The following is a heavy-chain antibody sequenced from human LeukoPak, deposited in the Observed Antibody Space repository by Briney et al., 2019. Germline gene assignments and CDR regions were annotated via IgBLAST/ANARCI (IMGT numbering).Heavy chain of an antibody. CDR3: ARGEYFFDY. CDR1: GFRFSSYW. Sequence: GGSLRLSCAASGFRFSSYWMTWVRQAPGRGLEWVATIKPDGSEEYYVDSVKGRFTMSRDNAKNSLYLQVNSLRVEDTAVYYCARGEYFFDYWGQGTLVTVSS. J-gene: IGHJ4*02. CDR2: IKPDGSEE. V-gene: IGHV3-7*04.